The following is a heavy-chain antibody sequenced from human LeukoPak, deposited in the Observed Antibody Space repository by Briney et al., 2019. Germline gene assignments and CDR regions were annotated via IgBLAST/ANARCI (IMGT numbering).Heavy chain of an antibody. D-gene: IGHD3-10*01. CDR2: MNPNSGNT. V-gene: IGHV1-8*01. Sequence: ASVRVSYEASGYTFTSYDINWVRQATGQGLEWMGWMNPNSGNTGYAQKFQGRVTMTRNTSISTAYMELSSLRSEDTAVYYCARGRTSYYPLYYYYYYGMDVWGQGTTVTVSS. J-gene: IGHJ6*02. CDR3: ARGRTSYYPLYYYYYYGMDV. CDR1: GYTFTSYD.